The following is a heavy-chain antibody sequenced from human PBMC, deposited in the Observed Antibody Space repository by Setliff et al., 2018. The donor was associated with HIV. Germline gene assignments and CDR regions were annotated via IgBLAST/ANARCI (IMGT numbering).Heavy chain of an antibody. D-gene: IGHD5-18*01. CDR2: LSTSGDST. CDR3: AKDNTWIPNGFDY. J-gene: IGHJ4*02. V-gene: IGHV3-23*01. Sequence: LSLTCAASGFTFNNYAMSWVRQAPGKGLEWVSALSTSGDSTYYADSVKGRFTISRDNSKNTLYLQMNSLRAEDTAVYYCAKDNTWIPNGFDYWGQGTLVTVSS. CDR1: GFTFNNYA.